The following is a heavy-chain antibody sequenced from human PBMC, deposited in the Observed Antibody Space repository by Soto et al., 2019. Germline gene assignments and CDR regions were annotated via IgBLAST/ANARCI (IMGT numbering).Heavy chain of an antibody. CDR1: GFTFSSCG. D-gene: IGHD4-17*01. CDR3: AKDQSFSGDRSASDI. J-gene: IGHJ3*02. Sequence: EVQLVESGGDLVQPGGSLRLSCAASGFTFSSCGMSWVRQAPGKGLEWVSTISGSGGSTYYADSVKGRFTISRDNSKNMLYLQMNRLRAEDTALYYCAKDQSFSGDRSASDIWGRGTMVTVSS. V-gene: IGHV3-23*04. CDR2: ISGSGGST.